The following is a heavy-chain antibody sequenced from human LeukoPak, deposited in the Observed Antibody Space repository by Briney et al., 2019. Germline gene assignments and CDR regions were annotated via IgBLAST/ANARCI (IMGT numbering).Heavy chain of an antibody. CDR3: ARRVAVTQSYYYYYYMDV. J-gene: IGHJ6*03. CDR2: ISAYNGNT. V-gene: IGHV1-18*04. D-gene: IGHD2-21*02. Sequence: ASVKVSCKASGYTFTSYYMHWVRQAPGQGLEWMGWISAYNGNTNYAQKLQGRVTMTTDTSTSTAYMELRSLRSDDTAVYYCARRVAVTQSYYYYYYMDVWGKGTRSPSP. CDR1: GYTFTSYY.